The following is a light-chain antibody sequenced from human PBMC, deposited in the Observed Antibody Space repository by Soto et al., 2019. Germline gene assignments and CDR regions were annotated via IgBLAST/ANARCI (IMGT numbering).Light chain of an antibody. CDR3: QAWDTSAVI. CDR1: SSDVGDYNY. V-gene: IGLV2-14*01. J-gene: IGLJ2*01. Sequence: QSALTQPASVSGSPGQSITISCTGTSSDVGDYNYVSWYQQHPGKAPKLMIYEVSNRPSGASNRFSGSKSGNTASLTVSGLQAEDEADYFCQAWDTSAVIFGGGTKLTVL. CDR2: EVS.